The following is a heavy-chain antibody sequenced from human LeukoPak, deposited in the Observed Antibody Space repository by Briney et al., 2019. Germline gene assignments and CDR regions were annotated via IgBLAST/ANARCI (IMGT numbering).Heavy chain of an antibody. Sequence: EGSLRLSCAASGFTFSSYSMNWVRQAPGKGLEWVSSISSSSSYIYYADSVKGRFTISRDNAKNSLYLQMNSLRAEDTAVYYCARDLLGYNYYYMDVWGKGTTVTVSS. CDR2: ISSSSSYI. J-gene: IGHJ6*03. CDR3: ARDLLGYNYYYMDV. V-gene: IGHV3-21*01. D-gene: IGHD3-16*02. CDR1: GFTFSSYS.